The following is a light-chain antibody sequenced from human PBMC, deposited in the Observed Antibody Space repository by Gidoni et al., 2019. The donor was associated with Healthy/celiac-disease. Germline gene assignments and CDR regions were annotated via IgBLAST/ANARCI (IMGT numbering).Light chain of an antibody. V-gene: IGKV3-11*01. Sequence: EIVLTQSPATLSLSPGERATLSCRASQSVSSYLAWYHQKPGQAPRLLIYDASNRTTAIPARFSGSGSGTDFTLTISSLEPEDLAVYYCQRRSSWPPLWTFGQGTKVEIK. CDR1: QSVSSY. J-gene: IGKJ1*01. CDR2: DAS. CDR3: QRRSSWPPLWT.